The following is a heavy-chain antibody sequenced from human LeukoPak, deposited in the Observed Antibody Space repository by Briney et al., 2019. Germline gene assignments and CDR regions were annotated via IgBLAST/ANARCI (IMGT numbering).Heavy chain of an antibody. CDR2: IYYSGST. V-gene: IGHV4-59*01. J-gene: IGHJ4*02. CDR1: GGSISSYY. Sequence: TSETLSLXCTVSGGSISSYYWSWIRQPPGKGLEWIGYIYYSGSTNYNPSLKSRVTISVDTSKNQFSLKLSSVTAADTAVYYCASFGFGELLGYWGQGTLVTVSS. D-gene: IGHD3-10*01. CDR3: ASFGFGELLGY.